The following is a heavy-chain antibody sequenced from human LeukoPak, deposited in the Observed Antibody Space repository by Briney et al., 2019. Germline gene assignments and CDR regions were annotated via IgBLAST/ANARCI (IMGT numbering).Heavy chain of an antibody. CDR2: ISAYNGNT. D-gene: IGHD3-10*01. V-gene: IGHV1-18*01. CDR1: GYTFTSYG. CDR3: GREGDIWFGELFRRGTGMDV. J-gene: IGHJ6*02. Sequence: ASVEVSCKASGYTFTSYGISWVRQAPGQGLEWMGWISAYNGNTNYAQKLQGRVTMTTDTSTSTAYMELRSLRSDGTAVYYCGREGDIWFGELFRRGTGMDVWGQGTTVTVSS.